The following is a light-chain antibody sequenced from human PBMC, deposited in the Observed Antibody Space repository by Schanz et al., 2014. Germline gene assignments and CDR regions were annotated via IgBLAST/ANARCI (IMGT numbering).Light chain of an antibody. V-gene: IGKV1-5*01. CDR2: DAS. J-gene: IGKJ1*01. CDR3: QQSYSTPRT. Sequence: DIQMTQSPSTLSASVGDRVTITCRASESISNWLAWYQQKPGKAPKVLMYDASSLESGVPSRFSGSGSGTDFTLTISNLQREDFATYYCQQSYSTPRTFGQGTKVQIK. CDR1: ESISNW.